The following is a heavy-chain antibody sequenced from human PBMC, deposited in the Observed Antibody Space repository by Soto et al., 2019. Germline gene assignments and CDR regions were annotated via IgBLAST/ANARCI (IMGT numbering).Heavy chain of an antibody. J-gene: IGHJ6*02. V-gene: IGHV4-31*02. D-gene: IGHD6-19*01. CDR2: ISYNGNT. Sequence: QVQLQESGPGLVKSSQTLSLTCTVSGGSISSVNYYWSWIRQHPGKCLEWIGYISYNGNTYYNPSLESRVTISVDTSKNQFFLRLNSVTSADTAVYYCARDSTWAGTATDVWGQGTTVTVSS. CDR3: ARDSTWAGTATDV. CDR1: GGSISSVNYY.